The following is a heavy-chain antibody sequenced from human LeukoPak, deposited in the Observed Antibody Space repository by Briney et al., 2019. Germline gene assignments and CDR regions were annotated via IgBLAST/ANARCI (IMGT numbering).Heavy chain of an antibody. CDR2: IYYSGST. CDR3: ARVTAGTFSVWFDP. V-gene: IGHV4-59*01. Sequence: SETLSLTCTVSGGSISSYYWSWIRQPPGKGLEWIGYIYYSGSTNYNPSLKSRVTISVDTSKNQFSLKLSSVIAADTAVYYCARVTAGTFSVWFDPWGQGTLVTVSS. CDR1: GGSISSYY. D-gene: IGHD6-19*01. J-gene: IGHJ5*02.